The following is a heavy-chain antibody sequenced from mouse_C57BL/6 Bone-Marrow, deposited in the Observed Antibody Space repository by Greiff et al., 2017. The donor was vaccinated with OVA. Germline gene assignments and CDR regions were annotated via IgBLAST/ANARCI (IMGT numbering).Heavy chain of an antibody. CDR3: VRHEGHYGSSYAMDY. J-gene: IGHJ4*01. CDR1: GFSFNTYA. V-gene: IGHV10-1*01. CDR2: IRSKSNNYAT. Sequence: EVKLVESGGGLVQPKGSLKLSCAASGFSFNTYAMNWVRQAPGKGLEWVARIRSKSNNYATYYADSVKDRFTISRDDSESMLYLQMNNLKTEDTAMYYCVRHEGHYGSSYAMDYWGQGTSVTVSS. D-gene: IGHD1-1*01.